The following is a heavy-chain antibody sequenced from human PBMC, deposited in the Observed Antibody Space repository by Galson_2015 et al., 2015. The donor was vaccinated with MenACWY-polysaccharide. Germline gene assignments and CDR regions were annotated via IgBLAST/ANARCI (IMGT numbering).Heavy chain of an antibody. CDR3: ARAPLRGGTFGYFDS. CDR2: IFYSGRT. V-gene: IGHV4-59*01. J-gene: IGHJ4*02. CDR1: GDSINSDY. Sequence: TCTVSGDSINSDYWNWFRQPPGKTLEWIGFIFYSGRTNYNPFLRGRVTISLDTSKTQFSLKLSSVTAADAAVYYCARAPLRGGTFGYFDSWGLGTLVTVSS. D-gene: IGHD5/OR15-5a*01.